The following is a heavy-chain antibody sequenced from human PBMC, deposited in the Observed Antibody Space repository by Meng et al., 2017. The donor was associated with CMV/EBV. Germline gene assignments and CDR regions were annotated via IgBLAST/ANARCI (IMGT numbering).Heavy chain of an antibody. V-gene: IGHV4-39*07. D-gene: IGHD3-22*01. J-gene: IGHJ4*02. CDR3: ARGDYYDSSGYPYYFDY. Sequence: SISSSSYDWGWIRQPPGKGLEWIGSIYYSGSTYYNPSLKSRVTISVDTSKNQFSLKLSSVTAADTAVYYCARGDYYDSSGYPYYFDYWGQGTLVTVSS. CDR2: IYYSGST. CDR1: SISSSSYD.